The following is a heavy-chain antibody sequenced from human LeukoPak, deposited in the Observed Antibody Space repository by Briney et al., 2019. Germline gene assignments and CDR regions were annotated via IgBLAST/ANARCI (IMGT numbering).Heavy chain of an antibody. V-gene: IGHV3-74*01. Sequence: PGGSLRLSCAASGFTFSTYWMHWVRHAPGEGLVWVSRTNADGSSTSYADSVKGRFTISRDNAKNTLYLQMNSLRTDDTAVYYCARGGLEPVDYWGQGTLVTVSS. J-gene: IGHJ4*02. CDR2: TNADGSST. CDR3: ARGGLEPVDY. D-gene: IGHD1-1*01. CDR1: GFTFSTYW.